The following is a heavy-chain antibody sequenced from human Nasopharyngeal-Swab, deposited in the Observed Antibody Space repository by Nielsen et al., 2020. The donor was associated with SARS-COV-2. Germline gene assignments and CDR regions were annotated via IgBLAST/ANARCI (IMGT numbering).Heavy chain of an antibody. V-gene: IGHV5-51*01. CDR2: IYPGDSDT. D-gene: IGHD3-22*01. J-gene: IGHJ3*02. CDR3: ARLFYYDSSGYPDAFDI. Sequence: VRQMPGKGLEWMGIIYPGDSDTRYSPSFQGQVTISADKSISTAYLQWSSLKASDTAMYYCARLFYYDSSGYPDAFDIWGQGTRVTVSS.